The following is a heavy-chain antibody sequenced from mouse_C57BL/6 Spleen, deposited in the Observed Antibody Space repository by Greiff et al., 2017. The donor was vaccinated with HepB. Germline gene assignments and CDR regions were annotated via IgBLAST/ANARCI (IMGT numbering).Heavy chain of an antibody. CDR1: GYTFTDYN. J-gene: IGHJ2*01. CDR2: INPNNGGT. V-gene: IGHV1-22*01. CDR3: ARKRVTTVVPFDY. Sequence: VQLQQSGPELVKPGASVKMSCKASGYTFTDYNMHWVKQSHGKSLEWIGYINPNNGGTSYNQKFKGKATLTVTKSSSTAYMELRSLTSDDSAVYYCARKRVTTVVPFDYWGQGTTLTVSS. D-gene: IGHD1-1*01.